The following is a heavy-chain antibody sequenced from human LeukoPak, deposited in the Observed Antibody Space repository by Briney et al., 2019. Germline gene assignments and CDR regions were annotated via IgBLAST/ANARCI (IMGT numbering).Heavy chain of an antibody. Sequence: GGSLRLSCAASGFTFSSSSISWVRQAPGKGLEWVSAITDAVGSTHYADSVKGRFTISSDDSKNTVYLQMNSLRPEDMAVYYCAKEIFSGLLYIDYWGQGTLVTVSS. J-gene: IGHJ4*02. V-gene: IGHV3-23*01. CDR2: ITDAVGST. CDR1: GFTFSSSS. D-gene: IGHD5-12*01. CDR3: AKEIFSGLLYIDY.